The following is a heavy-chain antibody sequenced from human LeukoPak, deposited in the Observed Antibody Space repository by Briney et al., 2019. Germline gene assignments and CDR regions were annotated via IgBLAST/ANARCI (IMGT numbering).Heavy chain of an antibody. CDR2: IYYSGST. V-gene: IGHV4-39*07. Sequence: SETLSLTCTVSGGSISSSSYYWGWIRQPPGKGLEWIGSIYYSGSTYYNPSLKSRVTISVDTSKNQFSLKLSSVTAADTAVYYCASPYLLGGMDVWGQGTTVTVSS. J-gene: IGHJ6*02. CDR1: GGSISSSSYY. CDR3: ASPYLLGGMDV.